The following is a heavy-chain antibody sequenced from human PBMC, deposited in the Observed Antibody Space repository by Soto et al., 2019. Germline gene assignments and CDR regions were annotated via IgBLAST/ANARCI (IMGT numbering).Heavy chain of an antibody. V-gene: IGHV3-74*01. J-gene: IGHJ4*02. CDR1: GFTFSSYR. CDR2: INSDGSST. CDR3: ARRSYYDSSGCFDY. Sequence: GGSLRLSCEGSGFTFSSYRRHWVRHAPGKRLVWVSRINSDGSSTSYADSVKGRFTISRDNAKNTLYLQMNSLRAEDTAVYYCARRSYYDSSGCFDYWGQGTLVTVS. D-gene: IGHD3-22*01.